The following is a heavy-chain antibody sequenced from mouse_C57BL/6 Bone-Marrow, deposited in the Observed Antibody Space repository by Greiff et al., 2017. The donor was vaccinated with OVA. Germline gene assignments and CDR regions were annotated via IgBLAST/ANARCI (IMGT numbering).Heavy chain of an antibody. J-gene: IGHJ4*01. Sequence: LVESGAELVRPGTSVKMSCKASGYTFPNYWIGWAKQRPGHGLEWIGVIYPGGGSTNYNEKFKGKATLTADQSSSTAYMQFSSLRSEDSAIDYCARDCGSRLYAMDYWGQGTSVTVSA. CDR2: IYPGGGST. CDR3: ARDCGSRLYAMDY. V-gene: IGHV1-63*01. CDR1: GYTFPNYW. D-gene: IGHD1-1*01.